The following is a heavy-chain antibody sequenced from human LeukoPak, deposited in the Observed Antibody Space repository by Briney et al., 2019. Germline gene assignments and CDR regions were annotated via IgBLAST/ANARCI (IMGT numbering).Heavy chain of an antibody. CDR3: ARQARRHYDFWSGPTTFDY. CDR1: GYSFTSYW. Sequence: GESLKTSCKGSGYSFTSYWIGWVRQMPGKGLEWMGIIYPGDSDTRYSPSFQGQVTISADKSISTAYLQWSSLKASDTAMYYCARQARRHYDFWSGPTTFDYWGQGTLVTVSS. D-gene: IGHD3-3*01. V-gene: IGHV5-51*01. CDR2: IYPGDSDT. J-gene: IGHJ4*02.